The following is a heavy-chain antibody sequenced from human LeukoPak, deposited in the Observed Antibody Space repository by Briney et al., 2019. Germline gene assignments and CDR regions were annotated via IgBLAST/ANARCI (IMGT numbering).Heavy chain of an antibody. D-gene: IGHD3-22*01. CDR3: AGLDSSGYHD. CDR2: INHSGST. CDR1: GGSFSGYY. Sequence: KPSETLSLTCAVYGGSFSGYYWSWIRQPPGKGLEWIGEINHSGSTNYNPSLKGRVTISVDTSKNQFSLKLSSVTAADTAVYYCAGLDSSGYHDWGQGTLVTVSS. V-gene: IGHV4-34*01. J-gene: IGHJ4*02.